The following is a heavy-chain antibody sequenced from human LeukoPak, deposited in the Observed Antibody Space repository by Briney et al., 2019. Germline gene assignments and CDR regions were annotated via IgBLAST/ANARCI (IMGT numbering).Heavy chain of an antibody. CDR2: IIPIFGTA. Sequence: GSSVKVSCKASGGTFSSYAISWVRQAPGQGLEWMGGIIPIFGTANYAQKFQGRVTITADKSTSTAYMELSSLRSEDTAVYYCARVRTTVTTRGGHYYYYYYMDVWGKGTTVTISS. J-gene: IGHJ6*03. V-gene: IGHV1-69*06. CDR1: GGTFSSYA. CDR3: ARVRTTVTTRGGHYYYYYYMDV. D-gene: IGHD4-17*01.